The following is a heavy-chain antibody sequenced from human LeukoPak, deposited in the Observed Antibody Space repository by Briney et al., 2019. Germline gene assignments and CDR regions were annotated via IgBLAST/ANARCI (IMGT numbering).Heavy chain of an antibody. D-gene: IGHD2-15*01. CDR2: ISSSGSTI. CDR3: VQESSSLLRSYFDY. J-gene: IGHJ4*02. CDR1: GFAFSSYE. V-gene: IGHV3-48*03. Sequence: GGSLRLSCAASGFAFSSYEMNWVRQAPGKGLEWVSYISSSGSTIYYADSVKGRFTISRDNAKNSLYLQMNSLRAEDTAVYYCVQESSSLLRSYFDYWGQGTLVTVSS.